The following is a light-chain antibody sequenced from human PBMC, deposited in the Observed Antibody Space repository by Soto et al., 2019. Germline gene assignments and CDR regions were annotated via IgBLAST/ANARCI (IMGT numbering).Light chain of an antibody. J-gene: IGKJ4*01. CDR2: DAS. CDR1: QTISIW. V-gene: IGKV1-33*01. Sequence: DIQMTQSPSTLSGSVGDRVTITCRASQTISIWLAWYQQKPGKAPKLLIYDASNLETGVPSRFSGSRSGTNFTLTISSLQPEDIATYDCQQHDNLPLTFGGGTKVDIK. CDR3: QQHDNLPLT.